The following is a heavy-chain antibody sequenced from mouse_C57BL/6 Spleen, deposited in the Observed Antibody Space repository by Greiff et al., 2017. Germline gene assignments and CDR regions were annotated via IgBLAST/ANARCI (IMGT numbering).Heavy chain of an antibody. V-gene: IGHV1-64*01. CDR3: ARDGYDIDD. J-gene: IGHJ2*01. D-gene: IGHD2-2*01. CDR1: GYTFTSYW. CDR2: IHPNSGST. Sequence: VQLQQPGAELVKPGASVKLSCKASGYTFTSYWMPWVKQRPGQGLEWIGMIHPNSGSTNYNEKFKSKVKLTVDKSSSPAYLQLSSLTSEDSAVFDWARDGYDIDDWGKGTTLTVSS.